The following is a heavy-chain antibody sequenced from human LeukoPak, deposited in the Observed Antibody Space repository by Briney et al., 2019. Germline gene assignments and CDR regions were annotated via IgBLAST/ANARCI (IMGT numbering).Heavy chain of an antibody. CDR2: ISGSGGST. Sequence: GGSLRLSCAASGFTFSSYAMSWVRQAPGKGLEWVSAISGSGGSTYYADSVKGRFTISRDNSKNTLYLQMNSLRAEDTAVYYCAKPIGYSSGWYAEYFQHWGQDTLVTVPS. V-gene: IGHV3-23*01. CDR1: GFTFSSYA. D-gene: IGHD6-19*01. CDR3: AKPIGYSSGWYAEYFQH. J-gene: IGHJ1*01.